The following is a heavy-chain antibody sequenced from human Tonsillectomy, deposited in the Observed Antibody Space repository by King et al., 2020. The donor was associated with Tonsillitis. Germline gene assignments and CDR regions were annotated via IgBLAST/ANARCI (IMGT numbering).Heavy chain of an antibody. J-gene: IGHJ3*02. CDR3: AKEENYDSSGYYPDAFDI. CDR2: ISYDGSNK. D-gene: IGHD3-22*01. CDR1: GFTFSSYG. Sequence: VQLVESGRGVVQPGRSLRLSCAASGFTFSSYGMHWVRQAPGKGLGWVAVISYDGSNKYYAASVTGRFTISRDNSKNTLYLQMNSLRAEDTAVYYCAKEENYDSSGYYPDAFDIWGQGTMVTVSS. V-gene: IGHV3-30*18.